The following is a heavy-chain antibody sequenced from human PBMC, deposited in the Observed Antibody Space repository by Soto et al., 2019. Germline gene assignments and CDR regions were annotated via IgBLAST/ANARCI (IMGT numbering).Heavy chain of an antibody. V-gene: IGHV1-69*12. D-gene: IGHD3-3*01. CDR1: GGTFSNSA. J-gene: IGHJ5*02. CDR2: IIPIFGST. CDR3: ARDGDLRSDFWSGPLGGGWFDP. Sequence: QVQLVQSGAEVRKPGSSVKVSCKASGGTFSNSAITWVRQAPGQGLEWVGGIIPIFGSTNYAQKFQGRVTITAAASTSTAYMELSSLTSEDTAVYYCARDGDLRSDFWSGPLGGGWFDPWGQGTLVTVSS.